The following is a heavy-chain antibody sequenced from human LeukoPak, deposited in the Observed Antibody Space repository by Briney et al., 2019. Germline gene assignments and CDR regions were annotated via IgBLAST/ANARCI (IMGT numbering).Heavy chain of an antibody. Sequence: SETLSLTCTVSGGSISSYYWSWLRQPPGKGLEWIGYIYYSGSTYYNPSLKSRVTISVDTSKNQVSLKLSSVTAADTAVYYCARSPSYYYADYWGQGTLVTVSS. V-gene: IGHV4-59*12. CDR3: ARSPSYYYADY. CDR1: GGSISSYY. J-gene: IGHJ4*02. D-gene: IGHD3-10*01. CDR2: IYYSGST.